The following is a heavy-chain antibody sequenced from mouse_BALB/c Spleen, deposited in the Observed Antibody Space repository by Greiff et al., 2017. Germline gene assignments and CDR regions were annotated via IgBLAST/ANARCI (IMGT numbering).Heavy chain of an antibody. CDR1: GFTFSDYY. V-gene: IGHV5-4*02. CDR3: ACNYLYAMDY. Sequence: EVKVVESGGGLVKPGGSLKLSCAASGFTFSDYYMYWVRQTPEKRLEWVATISDGGSYTYYPDSVKGRFTISRDNAKNNLSLQMSSLKSEDTAMYYCACNYLYAMDYWGQGTSVTVSS. D-gene: IGHD2-1*01. J-gene: IGHJ4*01. CDR2: ISDGGSYT.